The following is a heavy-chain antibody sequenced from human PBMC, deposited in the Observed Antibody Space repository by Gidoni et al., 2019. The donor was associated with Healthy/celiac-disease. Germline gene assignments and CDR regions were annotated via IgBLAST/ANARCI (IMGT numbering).Heavy chain of an antibody. CDR1: GIPFGSSW. J-gene: IGHJ4*02. CDR3: ARVRTYYYDSSGYYGY. V-gene: IGHV3-74*01. D-gene: IGHD3-22*01. Sequence: VQLVESGGGLVQPGGSLNLPFAPSGIPFGSSWMDWARQAPGKGLVWVSRINSDGSSTSYADSVKGRFTISRDNAKNTLYLQMNSLRAEDTAVYYCARVRTYYYDSSGYYGYWGQGTLVTVSS. CDR2: INSDGSST.